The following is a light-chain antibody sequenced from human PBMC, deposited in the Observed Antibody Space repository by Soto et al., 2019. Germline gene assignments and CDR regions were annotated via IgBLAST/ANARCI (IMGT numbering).Light chain of an antibody. J-gene: IGKJ1*01. CDR2: GAS. CDR1: QSVSSN. V-gene: IGKV3-15*01. Sequence: DIVLTQSPATLSVSPGERATLSCRASQSVSSNLAWYQQKPGQAPSLLIYGASTRATGTPARFSGSGSGTDFSLTIYSLQPEDFATYYCQQTHSYPWTFGQGTKVDIK. CDR3: QQTHSYPWT.